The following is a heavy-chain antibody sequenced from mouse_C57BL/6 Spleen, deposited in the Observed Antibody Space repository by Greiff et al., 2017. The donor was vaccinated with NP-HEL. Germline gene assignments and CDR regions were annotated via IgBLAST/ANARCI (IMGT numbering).Heavy chain of an antibody. CDR2: IYPGDGDT. CDR1: GYAFSSYW. CDR3: ARSDYGSSYAMDY. V-gene: IGHV1-80*01. D-gene: IGHD1-1*01. Sequence: VQLQQSGASVKISCKASGYAFSSYWMNWVKQRPGKGLEWIGQIYPGDGDTNYNGKFKGKATLTADKSSSTAYMQLSSLTSENSAVYFCARSDYGSSYAMDYWGQGTSVTDSS. J-gene: IGHJ4*01.